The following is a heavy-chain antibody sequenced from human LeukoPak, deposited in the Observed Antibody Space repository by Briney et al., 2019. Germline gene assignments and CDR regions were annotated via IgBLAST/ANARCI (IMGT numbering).Heavy chain of an antibody. Sequence: SETLSLTCAVYGGSFSGYYWSWIRQPPGKGLEWIGEINHSGSTNYNPSLKSRVTISVDTSKNQFSLKLSSVTAADTAVYYCARDQGYSYGSYDAFDIWGQGTMVTVSS. D-gene: IGHD5-18*01. CDR2: INHSGST. CDR1: GGSFSGYY. V-gene: IGHV4-34*01. CDR3: ARDQGYSYGSYDAFDI. J-gene: IGHJ3*02.